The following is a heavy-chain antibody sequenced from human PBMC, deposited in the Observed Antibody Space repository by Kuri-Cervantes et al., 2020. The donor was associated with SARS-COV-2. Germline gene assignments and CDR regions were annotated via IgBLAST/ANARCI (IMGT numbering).Heavy chain of an antibody. V-gene: IGHV1-69*13. D-gene: IGHD1-26*01. Sequence: SVKVSCKASGGTFSSYAISWVRQAPGQGLEWMGGIIPIFGTANYAQKFQGRVTITADESTSTAYMELSSLRSEDTAVYYCARFSRQGVRATTKVNYYYYYKDVWGKGTTVTVSS. CDR1: GGTFSSYA. CDR2: IIPIFGTA. J-gene: IGHJ6*03. CDR3: ARFSRQGVRATTKVNYYYYYKDV.